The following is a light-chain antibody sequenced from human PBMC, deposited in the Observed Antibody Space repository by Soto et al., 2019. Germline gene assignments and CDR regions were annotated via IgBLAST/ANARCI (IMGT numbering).Light chain of an antibody. CDR3: QHTYSDIS. V-gene: IGKV1-39*01. CDR2: GAS. Sequence: DLQMTQSPSSLSASVRDRVTITCRASRTINTYLNWFQQQPGEPPRLLIYGASTLHDGVPSRFSGSGSGAYFTPTISGLHPEFFACYHCQHTYSDISFGGGTKVDIK. CDR1: RTINTY. J-gene: IGKJ4*01.